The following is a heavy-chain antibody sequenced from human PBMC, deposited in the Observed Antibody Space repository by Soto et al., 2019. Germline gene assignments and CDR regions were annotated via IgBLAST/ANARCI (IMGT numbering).Heavy chain of an antibody. CDR2: MKPNSGNT. CDR1: GYTFTSYD. V-gene: IGHV1-8*01. Sequence: QVKLVQSGAEVKKPGASVKVSCKASGYTFTSYDINWVRQDTGQGLEWMGWMKPNSGNTGYAQKFQGRVTMTRNTSISTAYMELSSLRSEDTAVYYCARGRGNSPWFDPWGQGTLVTVSS. J-gene: IGHJ5*02. CDR3: ARGRGNSPWFDP. D-gene: IGHD2-21*02.